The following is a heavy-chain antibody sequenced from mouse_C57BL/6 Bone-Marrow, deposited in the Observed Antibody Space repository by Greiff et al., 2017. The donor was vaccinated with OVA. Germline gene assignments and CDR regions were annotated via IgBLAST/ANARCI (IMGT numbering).Heavy chain of an antibody. CDR2: IWTGGGT. CDR1: GFSLTSYA. V-gene: IGHV2-9-1*01. CDR3: ARISPIYYDYDGGAMDY. Sequence: VQVVESGPGLVAPSQSLSITCTVSGFSLTSYAISWVRQPPGKGLEWLGVIWTGGGTNYNSALKSRLSISKDNSKSQVFLKMNSLQTDDTARYYCARISPIYYDYDGGAMDYWGQGTSVTVSS. J-gene: IGHJ4*01. D-gene: IGHD2-4*01.